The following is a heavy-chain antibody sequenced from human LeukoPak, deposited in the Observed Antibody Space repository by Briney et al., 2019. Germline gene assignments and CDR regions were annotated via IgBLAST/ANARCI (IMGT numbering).Heavy chain of an antibody. V-gene: IGHV4-59*01. Sequence: SETLSLTCTVSGGSISSYYWSWIRQPPGKGLEWIGYIYYSGSTNYNPSLKSRVTISVDTSKNHFSLKLSSVTAADTAVYYCARESWISHYFDYWGQGTLVTVSS. CDR3: ARESWISHYFDY. CDR1: GGSISSYY. D-gene: IGHD2-2*03. J-gene: IGHJ4*02. CDR2: IYYSGST.